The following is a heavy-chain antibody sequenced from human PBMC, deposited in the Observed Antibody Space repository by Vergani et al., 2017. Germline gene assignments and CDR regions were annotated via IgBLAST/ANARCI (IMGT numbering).Heavy chain of an antibody. CDR3: ASDAMVRGIPRYYYGMDV. CDR2: ISSSSSTI. D-gene: IGHD3-10*01. V-gene: IGHV3-48*01. Sequence: EVQLVESGGGLVQPGGSLRLSCAASGFTFSSYSMNWVRQAPGKGLEWVSYISSSSSTIYYADSVKGRFTISRDNAKNSLYLQMNSLRAEDTAVYYCASDAMVRGIPRYYYGMDVWGQGTTVTVSS. CDR1: GFTFSSYS. J-gene: IGHJ6*02.